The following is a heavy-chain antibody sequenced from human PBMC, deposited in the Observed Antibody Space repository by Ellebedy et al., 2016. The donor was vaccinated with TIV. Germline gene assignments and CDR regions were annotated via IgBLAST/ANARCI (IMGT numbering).Heavy chain of an antibody. CDR2: ISSDGHYS. Sequence: GGSLRLSCEASGFSLRICRMNWVRQAPGKGLEWVSFISSDGHYSNYTDSVKGRFTSSSDNDKHSLLLQMNSLRPEDSAVYFCARERRFCGNECYLYYYYGMDVWGLGTTVTVSS. V-gene: IGHV3-21*06. J-gene: IGHJ6*02. D-gene: IGHD2-21*01. CDR1: GFSLRICR. CDR3: ARERRFCGNECYLYYYYGMDV.